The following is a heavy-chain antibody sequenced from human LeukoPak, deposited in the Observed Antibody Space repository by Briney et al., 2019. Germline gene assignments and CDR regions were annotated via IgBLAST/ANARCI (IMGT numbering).Heavy chain of an antibody. J-gene: IGHJ4*02. V-gene: IGHV3-23*01. CDR1: GFTFSSYA. CDR3: AKALCIAVAGTCYYFDY. Sequence: GGSLRLSCAASGFTFSSYAMSWVRQAPGKGLEWVSAISGSGGSTYYADSVKGRFTISRDNSKNTLYLQMNSLRAEDTAVYYCAKALCIAVAGTCYYFDYWGQGTLVTVSS. D-gene: IGHD6-19*01. CDR2: ISGSGGST.